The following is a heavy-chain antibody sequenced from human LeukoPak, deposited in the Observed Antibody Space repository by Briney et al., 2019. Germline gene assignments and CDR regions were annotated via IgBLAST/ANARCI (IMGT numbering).Heavy chain of an antibody. Sequence: GGSLRLSCAASGFTFSSYAMSWVRQAPGKGLEWVTAIRGSGGSTYYADSVKGRFTISRDNAKNTLYLQMNSLRAEDTAVYYCAKDRRIQLWLGFDYWGQGTLVTVSS. V-gene: IGHV3-23*01. CDR3: AKDRRIQLWLGFDY. J-gene: IGHJ4*02. CDR1: GFTFSSYA. CDR2: IRGSGGST. D-gene: IGHD5-18*01.